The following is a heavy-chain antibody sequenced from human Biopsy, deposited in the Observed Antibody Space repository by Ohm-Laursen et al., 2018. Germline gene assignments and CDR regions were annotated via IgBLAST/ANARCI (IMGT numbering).Heavy chain of an antibody. CDR2: IDPNTGDT. Sequence: AASVKVSCKPSGYTFTDYRLYWVRQAPGQGLDLMGWIDPNTGDTDYPQKFQGRVIMTSDTSIDTAYVELSSLASGDTAVYYCALGEPFDYWGQGTLVTVSS. D-gene: IGHD3-16*01. J-gene: IGHJ4*02. V-gene: IGHV1-2*02. CDR1: GYTFTDYR. CDR3: ALGEPFDY.